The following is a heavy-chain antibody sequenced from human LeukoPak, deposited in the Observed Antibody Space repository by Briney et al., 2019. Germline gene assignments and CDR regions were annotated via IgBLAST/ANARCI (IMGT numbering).Heavy chain of an antibody. J-gene: IGHJ3*02. CDR2: IRYDGSNK. CDR3: AKTQWLVKGVGAFDI. Sequence: GGSLRLSCAASGFTFSSYGMHWVRQAPGKGLEWVAFIRYDGSNKYYADSVKGRFTISRDNSKNTLYLQMNSLRAEDTDVYYCAKTQWLVKGVGAFDIWGQGTMVTVSS. D-gene: IGHD6-19*01. CDR1: GFTFSSYG. V-gene: IGHV3-30*02.